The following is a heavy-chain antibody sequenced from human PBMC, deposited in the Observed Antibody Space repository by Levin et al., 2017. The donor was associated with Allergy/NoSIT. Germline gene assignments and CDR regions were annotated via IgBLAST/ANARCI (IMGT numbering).Heavy chain of an antibody. D-gene: IGHD1-20*01. J-gene: IGHJ5*02. CDR2: ISHTGSP. CDR3: ARDPGGITRLDYFDP. Sequence: SETLSLTCAVSGYSINSAYYWGWIRQPPGKGLEWIGSISHTGSPYFNPSLKSRVTMSIDTSQNQFSLKLTSVTAADTAVYYCARDPGGITRLDYFDPWGQGTLVTVSS. CDR1: GYSINSAYY. V-gene: IGHV4-38-2*02.